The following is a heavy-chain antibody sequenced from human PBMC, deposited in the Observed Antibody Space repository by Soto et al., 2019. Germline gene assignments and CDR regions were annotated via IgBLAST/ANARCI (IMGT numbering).Heavy chain of an antibody. Sequence: PSETLSLTCTVSGDSISSYSWSWIRQPPGKGLEWIGNIHYNGNTKYSPSLKSRVTMSVDTSKNQFSLKVTSVTAADTAVYYCARLNGYCISSSCHGHYAMDVWGQGTTVTVSS. V-gene: IGHV4-59*08. D-gene: IGHD2-2*01. CDR3: ARLNGYCISSSCHGHYAMDV. J-gene: IGHJ6*02. CDR2: IHYNGNT. CDR1: GDSISSYS.